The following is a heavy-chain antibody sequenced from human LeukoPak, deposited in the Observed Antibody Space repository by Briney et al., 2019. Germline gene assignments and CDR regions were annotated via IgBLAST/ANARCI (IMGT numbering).Heavy chain of an antibody. CDR3: ARLRYSFGYGMDV. D-gene: IGHD5-18*01. J-gene: IGHJ6*04. Sequence: GGSLRLSCAASGFTFSSYEVNWVRQAPGKGLEWVSYISSSGSTIYYADSVKGRFTISRDNAKNSLYLQMNSLRAEDTAVYYCARLRYSFGYGMDVWGKGTPVIVSS. V-gene: IGHV3-48*03. CDR2: ISSSGSTI. CDR1: GFTFSSYE.